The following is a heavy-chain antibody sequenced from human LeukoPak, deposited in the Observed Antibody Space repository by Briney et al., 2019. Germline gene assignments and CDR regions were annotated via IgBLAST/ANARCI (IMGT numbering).Heavy chain of an antibody. V-gene: IGHV4-34*01. Sequence: SETLSLTCAVYGGSFSGYYWSWIRQPPGKGLEWIGEINHSGSTNYNPSLKSRVTISVDTSKNQFSLKLSSVTAADTAVYYCARGPLGELVLGYDYWGQGTLVTVSS. D-gene: IGHD3-16*01. CDR2: INHSGST. J-gene: IGHJ4*02. CDR3: ARGPLGELVLGYDY. CDR1: GGSFSGYY.